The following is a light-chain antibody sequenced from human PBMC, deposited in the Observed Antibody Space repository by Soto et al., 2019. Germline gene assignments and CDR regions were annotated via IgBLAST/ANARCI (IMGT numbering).Light chain of an antibody. J-gene: IGLJ1*01. CDR2: EVS. CDR3: TSWYDSLIGFYV. V-gene: IGLV2-14*01. Sequence: ALTQPASVSGSPGQSITISCSGTSSDVGGYDSVSWYQQHPGKAPKVMIYEVSNRPSGVSNRFSGSKSGTSASLTISGLQSEDEADYYCTSWYDSLIGFYVFGTGPKVTVL. CDR1: SSDVGGYDS.